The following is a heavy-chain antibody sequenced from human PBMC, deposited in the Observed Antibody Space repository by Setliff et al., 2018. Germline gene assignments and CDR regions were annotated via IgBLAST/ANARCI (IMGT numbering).Heavy chain of an antibody. CDR2: INPNSGDT. J-gene: IGHJ6*02. CDR1: GYTFTAYY. V-gene: IGHV1-2*02. CDR3: ARDFFYGSGSQAAGGMDV. D-gene: IGHD3-10*01. Sequence: ASVKVSCKASGYTFTAYYMHWVRQAPGQGLEWMDWINPNSGDTNYAQNFQGRVTMTRDTSISTAYMELSRLRSDDTAVYHCARDFFYGSGSQAAGGMDVWGQGTTVTVSS.